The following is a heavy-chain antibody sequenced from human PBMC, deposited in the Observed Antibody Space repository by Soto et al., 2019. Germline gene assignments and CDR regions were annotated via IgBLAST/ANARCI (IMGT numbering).Heavy chain of an antibody. J-gene: IGHJ4*02. CDR2: ISYDGSNK. D-gene: IGHD3-22*01. Sequence: GGSLRLSCAASGFTFSSYGMHWVRQAPGEGLEWVAVISYDGSNKYYADSVKGRFTISRDNSKNTVFLQMNSLRAEDTAVYYCAKHIRRPIKSYYHDNSGASGHWGQGTLVTVSS. CDR3: AKHIRRPIKSYYHDNSGASGH. V-gene: IGHV3-30*18. CDR1: GFTFSSYG.